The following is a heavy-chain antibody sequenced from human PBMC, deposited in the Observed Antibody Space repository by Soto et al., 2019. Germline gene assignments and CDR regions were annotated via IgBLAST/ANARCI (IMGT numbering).Heavy chain of an antibody. Sequence: SCKASGYTFTSYAMHWVRQAPGKGLEWVAVISYDGSNKYYADSVKGRFTISRDNAKNTLYLQMNSLRAEDTAVYYCATHLPNYWGQGTLVTVSS. V-gene: IGHV3-30-3*01. CDR2: ISYDGSNK. J-gene: IGHJ4*02. CDR1: GYTFTSYA. CDR3: ATHLPNY.